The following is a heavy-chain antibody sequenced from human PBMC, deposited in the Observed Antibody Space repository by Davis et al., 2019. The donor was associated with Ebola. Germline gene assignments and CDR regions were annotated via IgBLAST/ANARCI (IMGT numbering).Heavy chain of an antibody. CDR1: GFTFSSYA. CDR3: ARGEGPDPTYWYFDL. V-gene: IGHV3-23*01. CDR2: ISGSGGST. J-gene: IGHJ2*01. Sequence: GESLKISCAASGFTFSSYAMSWVRQAPGKGLEWVSAISGSGGSTYYADSVKGRFTISRDNAKNTLYLQMNSLRAEDTAVYYCARGEGPDPTYWYFDLWGRGTLVTVSS. D-gene: IGHD1-26*01.